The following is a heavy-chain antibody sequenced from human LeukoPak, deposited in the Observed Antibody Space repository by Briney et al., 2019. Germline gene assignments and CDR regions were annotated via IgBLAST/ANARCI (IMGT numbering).Heavy chain of an antibody. CDR2: ISSNGGST. V-gene: IGHV3-64D*06. CDR1: RFTFSRYA. J-gene: IGHJ4*02. D-gene: IGHD3-10*01. CDR3: VKDGSGSYYTYYFDY. Sequence: GGSLRLSCSASRFTFSRYAMHWVRQAPGKGLEYVSAISSNGGSTYYADSVKGRFTISRDNSKNTPYLQMSSLRTEDTAVYYCVKDGSGSYYTYYFDYWGQGTLVTVSS.